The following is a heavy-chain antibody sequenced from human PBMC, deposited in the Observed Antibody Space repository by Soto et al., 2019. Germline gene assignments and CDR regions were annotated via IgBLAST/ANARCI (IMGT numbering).Heavy chain of an antibody. D-gene: IGHD3-10*01. V-gene: IGHV3-30*18. Sequence: QVQLVESGGGVVQPGGSLRLSCAASGFTFSNYGVHWVRQAPGSGLEWVALISYDGNYQYSADAVKGRFAISRDNSKDTLYLEMTSLRSEDTAIYYCAKDRRVRDGLDVWGQGTTVTVSS. J-gene: IGHJ6*02. CDR1: GFTFSNYG. CDR2: ISYDGNYQ. CDR3: AKDRRVRDGLDV.